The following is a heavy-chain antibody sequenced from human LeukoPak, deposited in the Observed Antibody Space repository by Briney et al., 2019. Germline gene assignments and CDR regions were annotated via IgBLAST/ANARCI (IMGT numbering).Heavy chain of an antibody. Sequence: YSGSTNYNPSLTSRVTISVDTSKNQYSMKLSSVTAADTAVYYCARDYSHYYDSSGYHNAFDIWGQGTMVTVSS. J-gene: IGHJ3*02. V-gene: IGHV4-59*01. CDR2: YSGST. CDR3: ARDYSHYYDSSGYHNAFDI. D-gene: IGHD3-22*01.